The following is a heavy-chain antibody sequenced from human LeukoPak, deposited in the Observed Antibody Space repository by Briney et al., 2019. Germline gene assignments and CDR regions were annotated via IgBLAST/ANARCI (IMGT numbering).Heavy chain of an antibody. J-gene: IGHJ6*04. Sequence: SETLSLTCAVYGGSFSGYYWSWIRQPPGKGLEWIGEINHSGRTNYNPSLKSRVTISVDTPKNQFTLKLSSVTASDTAVYYCARPYSSSSAWAKDVWGKGTTVTVSS. V-gene: IGHV4-34*01. CDR2: INHSGRT. D-gene: IGHD6-6*01. CDR3: ARPYSSSSAWAKDV. CDR1: GGSFSGYY.